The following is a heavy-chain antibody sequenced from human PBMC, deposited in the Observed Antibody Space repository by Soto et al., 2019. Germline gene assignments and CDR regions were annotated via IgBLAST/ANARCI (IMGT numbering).Heavy chain of an antibody. D-gene: IGHD4-17*01. CDR1: GYTFNNYG. Sequence: QVQLVQSGAEVKKPGTSVKVSCKTSGYTFNNYGVTWVRQAPGQGLEWMAWISPYNNNTKYARQVQGRVAVTTDTSTNTAYMDLMSLRYDDTAVYYCARYRFPYGDHDSWGQGTLVTVST. V-gene: IGHV1-18*01. CDR2: ISPYNNNT. J-gene: IGHJ4*02. CDR3: ARYRFPYGDHDS.